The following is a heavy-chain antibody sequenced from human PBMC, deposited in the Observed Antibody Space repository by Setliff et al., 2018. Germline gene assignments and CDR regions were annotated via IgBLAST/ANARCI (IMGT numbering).Heavy chain of an antibody. Sequence: GGSLRLSCAASGLNFGSASMHWVRQAPGKGLEYVSAISGNGDRTYYGDSVKGRFTISRDNSRDTLFLQMNSLRAEDTAVYYCVCEYTSGWYVFDRWGQGTLVTVSS. D-gene: IGHD6-19*01. J-gene: IGHJ4*02. CDR2: ISGNGDRT. CDR1: GLNFGSAS. V-gene: IGHV3-64*02. CDR3: VCEYTSGWYVFDR.